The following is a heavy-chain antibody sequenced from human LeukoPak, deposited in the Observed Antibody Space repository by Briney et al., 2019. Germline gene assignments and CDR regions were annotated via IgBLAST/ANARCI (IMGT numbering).Heavy chain of an antibody. CDR3: ARANYWYYYMDV. V-gene: IGHV4-34*01. J-gene: IGHJ6*03. CDR2: IYYSGST. D-gene: IGHD2-8*02. CDR1: GGSFSGYY. Sequence: SETLSLTCAVYGGSFSGYYWSWIRQPPGKGLEWIGSIYYSGSTYYNPSLKSRVNISVDTSKNQFSLKLTSVTAADTAVYYCARANYWYYYMDVWGKGTTVTVSS.